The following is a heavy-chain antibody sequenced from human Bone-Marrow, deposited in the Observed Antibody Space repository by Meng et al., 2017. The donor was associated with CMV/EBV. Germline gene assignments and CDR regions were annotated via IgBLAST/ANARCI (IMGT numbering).Heavy chain of an antibody. CDR1: GFPFSNAW. Sequence: GESLKISCAASGFPFSNAWMSWVRQAPGKGLEWVGRIKSKTDGGTTDYAAPVTGRFTISRDDSKNTLYLQMNSLKTEDTDVYYCITDENDYVWWSYRRHIWGQGTMVTVSS. CDR2: IKSKTDGGTT. J-gene: IGHJ3*02. CDR3: ITDENDYVWWSYRRHI. D-gene: IGHD3-16*02. V-gene: IGHV3-15*01.